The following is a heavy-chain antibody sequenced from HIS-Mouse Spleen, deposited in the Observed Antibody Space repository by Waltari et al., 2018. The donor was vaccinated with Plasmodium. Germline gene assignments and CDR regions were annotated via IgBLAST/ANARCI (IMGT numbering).Heavy chain of an antibody. CDR3: AKARGSSSAFDI. D-gene: IGHD6-6*01. Sequence: EVQLVESGGGLVQPGRSLRLSCAASGFTFDDYAMHWVRQAPGKGGEWVSGISWNRGSIGYADSVKGRFTIARDNAKNSLYLQMNSRRAEDTALYYCAKARGSSSAFDIWGQGTMVTVSS. CDR1: GFTFDDYA. J-gene: IGHJ3*02. V-gene: IGHV3-9*01. CDR2: ISWNRGSI.